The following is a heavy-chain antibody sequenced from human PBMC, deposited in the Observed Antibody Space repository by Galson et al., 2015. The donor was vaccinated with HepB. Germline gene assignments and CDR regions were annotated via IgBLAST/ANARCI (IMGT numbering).Heavy chain of an antibody. V-gene: IGHV3-30*03. D-gene: IGHD1-1*01. CDR3: ARGALYGTSPTTYYYYMAV. Sequence: SLRLSCAASGFIFSTYDMHWVRLAPGKGLEWVTIISYDGSRQFYADSVKGRFTISRDNSKNTLYLQINSLRAEDTAVYYCARGALYGTSPTTYYYYMAVWGKGTTVTVSS. CDR2: ISYDGSRQ. J-gene: IGHJ6*03. CDR1: GFIFSTYD.